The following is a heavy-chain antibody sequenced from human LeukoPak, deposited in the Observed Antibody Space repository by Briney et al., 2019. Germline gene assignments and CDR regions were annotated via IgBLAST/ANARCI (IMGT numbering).Heavy chain of an antibody. CDR3: ARGVRGIPDY. CDR1: GYTLTGYY. J-gene: IGHJ4*02. Sequence: GASVKVSCKASGYTLTGYYMHWARQAPGQGLEWMGRINPNTGGTNYAQKFQGRVTMTRDTSINTAYMELSRLRSDDTAVYYCARGVRGIPDYWGQGTLVTVSS. V-gene: IGHV1-2*06. D-gene: IGHD3-10*02. CDR2: INPNTGGT.